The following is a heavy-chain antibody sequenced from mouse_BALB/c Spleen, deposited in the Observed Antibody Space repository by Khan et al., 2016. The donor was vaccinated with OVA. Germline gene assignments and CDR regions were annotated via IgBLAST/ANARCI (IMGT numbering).Heavy chain of an antibody. CDR3: WFLL. CDR2: IRLKSDDYVT. Sequence: EVKLEESGGGLVQPGGSMKLSCVASGFTFSNYWMNWVRQSPEKGLEWVAEIRLKSDDYVTHYAESGKGRFTISRDDSNSSVYLKTNNLRAEDTGIYSCWFLLWGQGTTLTVSS. V-gene: IGHV6-6*02. J-gene: IGHJ2*01. D-gene: IGHD2-2*01. CDR1: GFTFSNYW.